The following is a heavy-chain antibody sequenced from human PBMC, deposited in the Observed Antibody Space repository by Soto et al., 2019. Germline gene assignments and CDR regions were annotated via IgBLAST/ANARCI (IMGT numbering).Heavy chain of an antibody. Sequence: GGSLRFSCAASGFTFSSYSMNWVRQAPGKGLEWVSSISNSSSYIYYADSVKGRFTISRDNAKNSLYLQMNSLRAEDTAVYYCARGAYGDYRLFDYWGQGTLVTVSS. J-gene: IGHJ4*02. CDR3: ARGAYGDYRLFDY. D-gene: IGHD4-17*01. CDR2: ISNSSSYI. CDR1: GFTFSSYS. V-gene: IGHV3-21*01.